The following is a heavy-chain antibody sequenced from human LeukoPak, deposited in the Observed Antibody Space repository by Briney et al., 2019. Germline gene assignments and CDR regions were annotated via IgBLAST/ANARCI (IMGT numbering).Heavy chain of an antibody. Sequence: ASVKVSCKASGYTFTNYDINWVRQAAGQGLEWMGWMNPNSGNTGYAQKFQGRVTITRNTSISTAYMELSSLRSEDTAVYYCARGYPFYDILTGYYYYMDVWGKGTTVTVSS. J-gene: IGHJ6*03. CDR3: ARGYPFYDILTGYYYYMDV. CDR2: MNPNSGNT. V-gene: IGHV1-8*01. CDR1: GYTFTNYD. D-gene: IGHD3-9*01.